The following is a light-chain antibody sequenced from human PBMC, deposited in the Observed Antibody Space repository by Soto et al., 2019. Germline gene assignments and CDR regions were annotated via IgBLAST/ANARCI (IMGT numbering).Light chain of an antibody. CDR1: QGVSSN. CDR3: QQYNNWPYT. V-gene: IGKV3-15*01. Sequence: EIVMTQSPATLSVSPGERAALSCRASQGVSSNFAWYQQKPGQAPRLLIYGASTRATGIPARFSGSGSGTEFTLTISRLHSEDFAVYYCQQYNNWPYTFGQGTKLEIK. CDR2: GAS. J-gene: IGKJ2*01.